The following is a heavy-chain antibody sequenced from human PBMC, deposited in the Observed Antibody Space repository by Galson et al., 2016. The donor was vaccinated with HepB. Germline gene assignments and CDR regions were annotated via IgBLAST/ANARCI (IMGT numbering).Heavy chain of an antibody. CDR3: ARGSSPRVQLWPPAYYYYYGMDV. Sequence: SLRLSCAASGFTFSSYAMHWVRQAPGKGLEWVAVISYDGSNKYYADSVKGRFTISRDNSKNTLYLQMNSLRPEDTAVYYCARGSSPRVQLWPPAYYYYYGMDVWGQGTTVTVSS. J-gene: IGHJ6*02. D-gene: IGHD5-18*01. CDR2: ISYDGSNK. V-gene: IGHV3-30-3*01. CDR1: GFTFSSYA.